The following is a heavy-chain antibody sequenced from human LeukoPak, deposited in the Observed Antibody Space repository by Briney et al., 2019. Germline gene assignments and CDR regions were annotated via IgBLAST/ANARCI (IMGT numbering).Heavy chain of an antibody. CDR3: ARDQGEWGYPYGRRGGYYYYYYMDV. CDR1: GVTFSSYW. D-gene: IGHD5-18*01. Sequence: PGGSLRLSCAASGVTFSSYWMSWVRQAPGKGLECGSNIKQEGSEKYYVDSVKGRFTISRDNDKNSLYLQMNSLRAEETAVYYCARDQGEWGYPYGRRGGYYYYYYMDVWGTGTTVTISS. J-gene: IGHJ6*03. V-gene: IGHV3-7*01. CDR2: IKQEGSEK.